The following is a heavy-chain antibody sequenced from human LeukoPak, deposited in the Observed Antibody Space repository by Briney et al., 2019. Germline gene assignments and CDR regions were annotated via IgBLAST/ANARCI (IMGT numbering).Heavy chain of an antibody. CDR1: GGSISSYY. Sequence: SETLSLTCTVSGGSISSYYWSWIRQPARKGLEWIGRIYTSGSTNYNPSLKSRVTMSVDTSKNQFSLKLSSVTAADTAVYYCARESYYYDSSGYYPYYFDYWGQGTLVTVSS. CDR2: IYTSGST. J-gene: IGHJ4*02. V-gene: IGHV4-4*07. D-gene: IGHD3-22*01. CDR3: ARESYYYDSSGYYPYYFDY.